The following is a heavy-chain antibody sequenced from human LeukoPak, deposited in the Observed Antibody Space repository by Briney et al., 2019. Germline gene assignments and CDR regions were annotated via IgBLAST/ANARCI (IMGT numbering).Heavy chain of an antibody. J-gene: IGHJ4*02. Sequence: PGGSLRLSCAASGFTFSSYAMSLVRQAPGKGLEWVSAISGSGGSTYYADSVKGRFTISRDNSKNTLYLQMNSLRAEDTAVYYCAGNGGGIAAAIDYWGQGTLVTVSS. CDR1: GFTFSSYA. D-gene: IGHD6-13*01. CDR3: AGNGGGIAAAIDY. CDR2: ISGSGGST. V-gene: IGHV3-23*01.